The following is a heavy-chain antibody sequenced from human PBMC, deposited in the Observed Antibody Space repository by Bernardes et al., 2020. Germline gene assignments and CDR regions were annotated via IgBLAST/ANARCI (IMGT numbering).Heavy chain of an antibody. CDR3: AADLDRVVVAEDAFDI. CDR1: GFTFTSSA. V-gene: IGHV1-58*01. J-gene: IGHJ3*02. Sequence: SVKVSCKASGFTFTSSAVQWVRQARGQRLEWIGWIVVGSGNTNYAQKFQERVTITRDMSTSTAYMELSSLRSEDTAVYYCAADLDRVVVAEDAFDIWGQGTMVTVSS. CDR2: IVVGSGNT. D-gene: IGHD2-15*01.